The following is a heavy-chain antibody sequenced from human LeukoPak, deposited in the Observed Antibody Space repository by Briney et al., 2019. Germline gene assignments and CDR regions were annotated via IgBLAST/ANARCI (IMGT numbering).Heavy chain of an antibody. CDR2: MNPNSGDT. CDR1: GYTLTNYE. V-gene: IGHV1-8*01. J-gene: IGHJ4*02. CDR3: ATELGTSSVVDY. D-gene: IGHD7-27*01. Sequence: ASVKVSCKASGYTLTNYEINWVRQAIGQGLEWMGWMNPNSGDTAFAQKFQGRITMTRSTSISTAYMELSRLRSDDTAVYYCATELGTSSVVDYWGQGTLVTVSS.